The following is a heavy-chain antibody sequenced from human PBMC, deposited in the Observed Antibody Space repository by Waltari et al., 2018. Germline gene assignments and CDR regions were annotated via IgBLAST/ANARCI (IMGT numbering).Heavy chain of an antibody. CDR3: AKDHSPSVVVPAAPSYYYYYGMDV. J-gene: IGHJ6*02. V-gene: IGHV3-23*01. CDR1: GFTFSSYA. D-gene: IGHD2-2*01. Sequence: EVQLLESGGGLVQPGGSLRLSCAASGFTFSSYAMSWVRQASGKGMGWVTAISGSGGSKYYADSVKGRFTISRDNSKNTLYLQMNSLRAEDTAVYYCAKDHSPSVVVPAAPSYYYYYGMDVWGQGTTVTVSS. CDR2: ISGSGGSK.